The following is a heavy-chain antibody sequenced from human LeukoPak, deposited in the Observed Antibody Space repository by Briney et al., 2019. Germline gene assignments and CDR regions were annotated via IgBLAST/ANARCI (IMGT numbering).Heavy chain of an antibody. CDR2: IFYSGST. Sequence: KSSETLSLTCTVSGDSISSSSYYWEWIRQTPGKGLEWIGSIFYSGSTYYNPSLKSRVTISVDTSKNQFSLKLSSVTAADTAVYYCASRKLGNDYWGQGTLVTVSS. D-gene: IGHD7-27*01. V-gene: IGHV4-39*07. CDR3: ASRKLGNDY. CDR1: GDSISSSSYY. J-gene: IGHJ4*02.